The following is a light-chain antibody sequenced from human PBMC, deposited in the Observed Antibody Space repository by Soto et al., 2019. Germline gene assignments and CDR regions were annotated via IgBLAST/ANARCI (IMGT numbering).Light chain of an antibody. CDR1: QSIRSY. J-gene: IGKJ4*01. CDR2: GAS. Sequence: DIQMTQSPSSLSASVGDRVTITCRASQSIRSYLNWYQQKPGKAPKVLISGASSLQSGVPLRFSGSGSGTDFTLTISSLQSEDFASYYCQQSHSTPLTFGGGNKVEIK. CDR3: QQSHSTPLT. V-gene: IGKV1-39*01.